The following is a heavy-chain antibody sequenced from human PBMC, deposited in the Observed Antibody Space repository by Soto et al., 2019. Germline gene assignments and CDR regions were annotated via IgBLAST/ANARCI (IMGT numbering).Heavy chain of an antibody. CDR2: VFSRGST. CDR1: TGSINSSSHF. V-gene: IGHV4-39*01. J-gene: IGHJ4*02. Sequence: QLQLQESGPGLVKPSETLSLTCIVSTGSINSSSHFWGWIRQPPGKGLEWIATVFSRGSTYYTPSLRSRLTASVDTSRNQFSLKVSSVTASDTAAYFCARHRSGWGIDYWGQGILVSVSS. CDR3: ARHRSGWGIDY. D-gene: IGHD6-19*01.